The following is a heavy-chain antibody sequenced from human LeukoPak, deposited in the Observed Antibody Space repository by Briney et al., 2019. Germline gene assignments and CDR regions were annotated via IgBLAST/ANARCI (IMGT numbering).Heavy chain of an antibody. V-gene: IGHV1-69*04. CDR3: ARVPQGSSWPYYFDY. CDR2: IVPILGTA. CDR1: GGTFSTYA. J-gene: IGHJ4*02. Sequence: SSVQVSCQASGGTFSTYAISWVRQAPGDALEWVGRIVPILGTANCAQNFQGRVTITADRSTTTAYMELSSLRSEDTAVYYCARVPQGSSWPYYFDYWGQGTLVTVSS. D-gene: IGHD6-13*01.